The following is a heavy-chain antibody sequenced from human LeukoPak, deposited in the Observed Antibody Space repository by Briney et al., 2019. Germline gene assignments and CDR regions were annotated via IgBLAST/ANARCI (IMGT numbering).Heavy chain of an antibody. CDR3: ARGIYSGYDSADY. J-gene: IGHJ4*02. Sequence: GRSLRLSCEASGFTFGSYAIHWVRQAPGKGLEWVAVISYDGSDKYYADSVKGRFTLSRDNSKNTVYLQMNSLRVEDTAVYYCARGIYSGYDSADYWGQGTLVTVSS. V-gene: IGHV3-30*04. D-gene: IGHD5-12*01. CDR2: ISYDGSDK. CDR1: GFTFGSYA.